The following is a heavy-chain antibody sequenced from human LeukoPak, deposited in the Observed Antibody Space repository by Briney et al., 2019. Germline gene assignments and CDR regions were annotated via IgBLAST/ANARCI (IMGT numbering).Heavy chain of an antibody. CDR3: ARGRVDDSTDY. J-gene: IGHJ4*02. D-gene: IGHD2-21*02. CDR2: INHSGST. Sequence: SETLSLTCAVYGGSFSGYYWSWIRQPPGKGLEWIGEINHSGSTNYNPSLKSRVTISVDTSKNQFSLKLSSVTAADTAVYYCARGRVDDSTDYWGQGTLVTVSS. CDR1: GGSFSGYY. V-gene: IGHV4-34*01.